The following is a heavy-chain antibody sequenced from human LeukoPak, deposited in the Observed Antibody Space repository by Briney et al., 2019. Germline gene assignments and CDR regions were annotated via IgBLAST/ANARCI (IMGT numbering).Heavy chain of an antibody. CDR2: IYYSGTT. D-gene: IGHD2-2*02. Sequence: SETLSLTCTVSGGSISRNDYYWDWIRQPPGKGLEWIGSIYYSGTTYYNPSLRSRITISVDTSKNQFSLKLSSATAADKAVYYCARRIPGPTWYFDLWGRGTLVTVSS. V-gene: IGHV4-39*01. CDR1: GGSISRNDYY. J-gene: IGHJ2*01. CDR3: ARRIPGPTWYFDL.